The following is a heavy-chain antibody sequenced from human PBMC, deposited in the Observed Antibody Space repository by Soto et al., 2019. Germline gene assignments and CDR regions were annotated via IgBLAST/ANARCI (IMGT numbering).Heavy chain of an antibody. Sequence: QVQLVQSGAEVKKPGASVKVSCKASGYTFAISWVRQAPGQGFEWLGGIIPIFRTPDYAQKFQGRVTIIADESASTAYMELSSLRSEDTAVYYCARDKERQRLGGNYYYAMDIWGQGTTVTVSS. CDR3: ARDKERQRLGGNYYYAMDI. CDR2: IIPIFRTP. V-gene: IGHV1-69*13. J-gene: IGHJ6*02. CDR1: GYTFA. D-gene: IGHD5-12*01.